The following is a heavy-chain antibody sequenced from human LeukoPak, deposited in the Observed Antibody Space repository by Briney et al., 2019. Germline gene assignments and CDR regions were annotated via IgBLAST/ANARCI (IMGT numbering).Heavy chain of an antibody. CDR1: GGSISSSNW. CDR2: IYHSGST. CDR3: ASIAAAEWFDP. D-gene: IGHD6-13*01. J-gene: IGHJ5*02. V-gene: IGHV4-4*02. Sequence: SETLSLACAVSGGSISSSNWWSWVRQPPGKGLEWIGEIYHSGSTNYNPSLKSRVTISVDKSKNQFSLKLTSVTAADTAVYYCASIAAAEWFDPWGQGTLVTVSS.